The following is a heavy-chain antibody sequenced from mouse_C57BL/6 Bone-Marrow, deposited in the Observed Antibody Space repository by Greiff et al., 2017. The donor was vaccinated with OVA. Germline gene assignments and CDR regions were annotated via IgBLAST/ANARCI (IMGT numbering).Heavy chain of an antibody. J-gene: IGHJ4*01. CDR3: ASDYGSSPSYAMDY. Sequence: EVKLMESGPGLVKPSQSLSLTCSVTGYSITSGYYWNWIRQFPGNKLEWMGYISYDGSNNYNPSLKSRISITRDTSKNQFFLKLNSVTTEDTATYYCASDYGSSPSYAMDYWGQGTSVTVSS. V-gene: IGHV3-6*01. CDR2: ISYDGSN. CDR1: GYSITSGYY. D-gene: IGHD1-1*01.